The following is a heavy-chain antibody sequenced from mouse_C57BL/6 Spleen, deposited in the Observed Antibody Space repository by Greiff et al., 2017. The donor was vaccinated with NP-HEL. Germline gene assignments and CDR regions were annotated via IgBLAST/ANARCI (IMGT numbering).Heavy chain of an antibody. J-gene: IGHJ2*01. CDR3: ARFPTTVGVDY. D-gene: IGHD1-1*01. CDR2: ISYDGSN. CDR1: GYSISSGYY. V-gene: IGHV3-6*01. Sequence: EVQVVESGPGLVKPSQSLSLTCSVTGYSISSGYYWNWIRQFPGNKLEWMGYISYDGSNNYNPSLKNRISITRDTSKNQFFLKLNSVTTEDTATYYCARFPTTVGVDYWGQGTTLTVSS.